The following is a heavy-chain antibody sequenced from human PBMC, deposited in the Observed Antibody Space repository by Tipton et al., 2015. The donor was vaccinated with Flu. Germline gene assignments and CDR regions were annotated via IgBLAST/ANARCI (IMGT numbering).Heavy chain of an antibody. CDR1: GFTFRDYS. Sequence: SLRLSCAASGFTFRDYSMSWIRQAPGKGLEWISYISSSGNIIYYADSVKGRFTISRDNAKKSLYLQMNSLRAEDTAVYYCVRESFEYSTSFLDYWGQGTLFTVSS. J-gene: IGHJ4*02. CDR2: ISSSGNII. CDR3: VRESFEYSTSFLDY. V-gene: IGHV3-11*01. D-gene: IGHD2/OR15-2a*01.